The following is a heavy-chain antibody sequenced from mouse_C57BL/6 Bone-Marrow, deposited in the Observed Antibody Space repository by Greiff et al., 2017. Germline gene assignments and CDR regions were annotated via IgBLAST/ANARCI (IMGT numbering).Heavy chain of an antibody. CDR2: IWSGGST. CDR3: ASPPLYYDYSWFAY. D-gene: IGHD2-4*01. CDR1: GFSLTSYG. V-gene: IGHV2-2*01. Sequence: QVQLKESGPGLVQPSQSLSITCTVSGFSLTSYGVHWVRQSPGKGLEWLGVIWSGGSTDYNAAFISRLSISKDNSKSQVFFKMNSLQADDTAIYXCASPPLYYDYSWFAYWGQGTLVTVSA. J-gene: IGHJ3*01.